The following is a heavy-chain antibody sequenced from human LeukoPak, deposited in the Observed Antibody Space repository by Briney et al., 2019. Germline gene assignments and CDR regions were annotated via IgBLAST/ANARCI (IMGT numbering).Heavy chain of an antibody. CDR1: GFTFSSDT. CDR2: IRGRSEAI. Sequence: GGSLRLSCAASGFTFSSDTMNWVRQAPGQGLEWVAHIRGRSEAISYADSVKGRFTISRDNAKNSPYLQMNSLRDEDTAVYYCARDGAFAFDIWGQGTTVTVSS. D-gene: IGHD4/OR15-4a*01. CDR3: ARDGAFAFDI. J-gene: IGHJ3*02. V-gene: IGHV3-48*02.